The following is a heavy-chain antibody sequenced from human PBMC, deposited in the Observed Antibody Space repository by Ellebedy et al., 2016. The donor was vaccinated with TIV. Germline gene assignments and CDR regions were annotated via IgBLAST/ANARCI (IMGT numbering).Heavy chain of an antibody. CDR2: ISTYNGNT. CDR1: GYTFTSYG. J-gene: IGHJ4*02. CDR3: ARESRLDNLDY. D-gene: IGHD3-16*01. Sequence: ASVKVSCKASGYTFTSYGISWVRQAPGQGLEWMGWISTYNGNTNSAQKLQGRVTMTTDTSTSTAYMELRSLRSDDTAVYYCARESRLDNLDYWGQGTLVTVSS. V-gene: IGHV1-18*04.